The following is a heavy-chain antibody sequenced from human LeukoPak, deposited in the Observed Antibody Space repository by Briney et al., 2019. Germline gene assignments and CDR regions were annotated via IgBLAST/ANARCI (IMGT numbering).Heavy chain of an antibody. CDR1: GYTFTSYG. V-gene: IGHV1-18*01. Sequence: GASVKVSCKASGYTFTSYGFSWVRQAPGQGLEWMGWISAYNGNRNYAEKFQGRVTMTTDTSTSTAYMELRSLRSDDTAVYYCARDMVVNGSCRYNWFDPWGQGTLVTVSS. CDR2: ISAYNGNR. CDR3: ARDMVVNGSCRYNWFDP. D-gene: IGHD2-15*01. J-gene: IGHJ5*02.